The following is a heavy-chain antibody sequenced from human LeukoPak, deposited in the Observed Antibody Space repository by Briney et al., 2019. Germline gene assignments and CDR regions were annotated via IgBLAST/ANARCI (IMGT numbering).Heavy chain of an antibody. D-gene: IGHD5-24*01. CDR1: GFTFSSYW. J-gene: IGHJ4*02. CDR2: IDRDGSRI. V-gene: IGHV3-74*01. Sequence: PGGSLRLSCAVSGFTFSSYWMHWVRQAPGKGLVWVSRIDRDGSRINYADSVKGRFTISRDNSKITLYLQMNSLRAEDTAVYYCAKWGRRDGYHLDYWGQGTLVTVSS. CDR3: AKWGRRDGYHLDY.